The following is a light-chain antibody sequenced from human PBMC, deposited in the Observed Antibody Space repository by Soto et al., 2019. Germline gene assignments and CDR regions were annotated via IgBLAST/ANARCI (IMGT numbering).Light chain of an antibody. V-gene: IGKV3D-11*01. CDR1: QGIGDT. CDR3: HQRTNWPLGT. J-gene: IGKJ4*01. Sequence: EVVLTQSPATLSVSPGEGVTLSCRASQGIGDTLAWYQHKPGQAPRLLIYDASNRATGVPARFSGSGSGTDFTLTISSPEPEDFGVYYCHQRTNWPLGTFGGGTKVDI. CDR2: DAS.